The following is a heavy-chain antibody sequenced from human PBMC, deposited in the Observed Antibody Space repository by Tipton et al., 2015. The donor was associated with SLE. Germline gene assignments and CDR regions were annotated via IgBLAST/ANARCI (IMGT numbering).Heavy chain of an antibody. Sequence: LRLSCTVSGVSISTYYWSWVRQPPGKGLEWIGYIYYSGSTNHNPSLKSRVTMSVDTSKNQFSLKLSSVTAADTAVYYCAELEGLSYGYSFDYWGQGILVTVSS. CDR1: GVSISTYY. CDR2: IYYSGST. V-gene: IGHV4-59*01. CDR3: AELEGLSYGYSFDY. D-gene: IGHD5-18*01. J-gene: IGHJ4*02.